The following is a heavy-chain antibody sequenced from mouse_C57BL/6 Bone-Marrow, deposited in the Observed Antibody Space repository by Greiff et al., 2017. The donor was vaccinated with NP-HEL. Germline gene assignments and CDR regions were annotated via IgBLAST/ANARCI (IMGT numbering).Heavy chain of an antibody. CDR1: GYTFTSYT. Sequence: QVQLQQSGAELARPGASVKMSCKASGYTFTSYTMHWVKQRPGQGLEWIGYINPSGGYTKYNQKFKDKATLTADKSSSTAYLQLSSLTSEDSAVYYCARDGGYYYYAMDYGGQGTAVTVSA. CDR3: ARDGGYYYYAMDY. V-gene: IGHV1-4*01. CDR2: INPSGGYT. J-gene: IGHJ4*01. D-gene: IGHD2-3*01.